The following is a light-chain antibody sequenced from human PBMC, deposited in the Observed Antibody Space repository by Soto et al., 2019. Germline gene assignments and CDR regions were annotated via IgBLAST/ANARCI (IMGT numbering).Light chain of an antibody. CDR1: SSDVGGYNY. CDR2: DVS. Sequence: QSVLTQPASVSGSPGQSITISCTGTSSDVGGYNYVSWYQQHPGKAPKLMIYDVSNRPSGVSNRFSGSKSGNTASLTISGLQAEDEADYSCSSYTSGSTPYVFGT. V-gene: IGLV2-14*01. J-gene: IGLJ1*01. CDR3: SSYTSGSTPYV.